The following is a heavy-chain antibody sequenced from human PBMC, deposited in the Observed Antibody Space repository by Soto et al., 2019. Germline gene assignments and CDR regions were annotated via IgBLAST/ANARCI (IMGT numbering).Heavy chain of an antibody. J-gene: IGHJ6*02. CDR3: ARLLRHNYYGMDV. CDR2: IYYSGST. V-gene: IGHV4-34*01. D-gene: IGHD2-15*01. CDR1: GGSFSDYS. Sequence: SETLSLTCAVYGGSFSDYSWTWIRQPPGKGLEWIGSIYYSGSTYYNPSLKSRVTISVDTSKNQFSLKLSSVTAADTAVYYCARLLRHNYYGMDVWGQGTTVTVSS.